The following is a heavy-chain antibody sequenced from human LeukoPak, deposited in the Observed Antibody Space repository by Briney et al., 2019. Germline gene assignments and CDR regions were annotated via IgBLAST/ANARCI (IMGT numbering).Heavy chain of an antibody. V-gene: IGHV3-30*04. CDR3: ARDSLERPLYYYYMDV. CDR2: ISYDGSNK. Sequence: GGSLRLSCAASGFTFSSYAMHWVRQAPGKGLEWVAVISYDGSNKYYADSVKGRFTISRDNSKNTLYLQMNSLRAEDTAVYYCARDSLERPLYYYYMDVWGKGTTVTVSS. D-gene: IGHD1-1*01. J-gene: IGHJ6*03. CDR1: GFTFSSYA.